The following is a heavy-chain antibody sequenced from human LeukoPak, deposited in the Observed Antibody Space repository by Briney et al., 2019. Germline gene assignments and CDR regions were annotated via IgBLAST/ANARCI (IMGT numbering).Heavy chain of an antibody. CDR3: ARVVPAATEGWFDP. D-gene: IGHD2-2*01. J-gene: IGHJ5*02. V-gene: IGHV4-61*02. Sequence: NSSETLSLTCTVSGGSISSSSYYWSWIRQPAGKGLEWIGRIYTSGSTNYNPSLKSRVTISVDTSKNQFSLKLSSVTAADTAVYYCARVVPAATEGWFDPWGQGTLVTVSS. CDR1: GGSISSSSYY. CDR2: IYTSGST.